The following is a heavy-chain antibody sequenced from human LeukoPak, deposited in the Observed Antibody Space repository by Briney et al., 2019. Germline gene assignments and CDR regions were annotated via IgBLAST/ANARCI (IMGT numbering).Heavy chain of an antibody. CDR1: GYTFTSYG. CDR3: ARDLIVVVAANSYYYYGMDV. J-gene: IGHJ6*02. Sequence: ASVKVSCKASGYTFTSYGISWVRQAPGQGLEWMGWIRAYNGNTNYAQKLQGRVTMTTDTSTSTAYMELRSLRSDDTAVYYCARDLIVVVAANSYYYYGMDVWGQGTTVTVSS. V-gene: IGHV1-18*01. CDR2: IRAYNGNT. D-gene: IGHD2-15*01.